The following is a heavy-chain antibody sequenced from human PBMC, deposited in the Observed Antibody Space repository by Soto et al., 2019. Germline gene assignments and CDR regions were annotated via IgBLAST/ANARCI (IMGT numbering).Heavy chain of an antibody. Sequence: HPGVSLRLSCAASGFTFSGYWMHWVRQVPGKGLMWVSRINSDGSSTTYADSVKGRFTISRDNTKNTLYLQMNGLRAEDTAVYYCARIGGDPPAMYPFADHWGRGT. J-gene: IGHJ4*02. CDR3: ARIGGDPPAMYPFADH. CDR2: INSDGSST. V-gene: IGHV3-74*01. CDR1: GFTFSGYW. D-gene: IGHD2-2*01.